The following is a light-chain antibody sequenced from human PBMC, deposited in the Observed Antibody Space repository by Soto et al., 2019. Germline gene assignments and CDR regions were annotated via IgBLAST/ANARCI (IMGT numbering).Light chain of an antibody. J-gene: IGLJ1*01. CDR2: GNR. V-gene: IGLV1-40*01. CDR3: CSYAGTYTYVTYV. CDR1: SSNLGAGYD. Sequence: QSVLTQPPSVSGAPGQRVTISCTGNSSNLGAGYDVHWYQQLPGAAPKLVIFGNRNRPSGVPERFSGSKSGTSASLAITGLQAEDEADYYCCSYAGTYTYVTYVFGTGTKVTVL.